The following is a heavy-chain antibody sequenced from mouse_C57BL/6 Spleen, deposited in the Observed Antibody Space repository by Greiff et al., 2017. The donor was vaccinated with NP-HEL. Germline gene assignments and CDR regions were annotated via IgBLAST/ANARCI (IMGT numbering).Heavy chain of an antibody. J-gene: IGHJ2*01. D-gene: IGHD1-1*01. CDR3: TTGRYYGSGNY. CDR2: IDPENGDT. CDR1: GFNIKDDY. V-gene: IGHV14-4*01. Sequence: EVKLVESGAELVRPGASVKLSCTASGFNIKDDYMHWVKQRPEQGLEWIGWIDPENGDTEYASKFQGKATITADTSSNTAYLQLSSLTSEDTAVYYCTTGRYYGSGNYWGQGTTLTVSS.